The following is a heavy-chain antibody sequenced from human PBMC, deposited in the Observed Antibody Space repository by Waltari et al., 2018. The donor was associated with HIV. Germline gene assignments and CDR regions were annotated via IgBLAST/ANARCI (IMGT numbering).Heavy chain of an antibody. D-gene: IGHD4-17*01. CDR1: GFPFSSSA. Sequence: EVQLLESGGGLVQPGGSLRLSCAASGFPFSSSAMSWVRQAPGKGLEWVSAISGSGGSTYYADSVKGRFTISRDNSKNTLYLQMNSLRAEDTAVYYCAKETASMTTVTTFDYWGQGTLVTVSS. CDR2: ISGSGGST. J-gene: IGHJ4*02. CDR3: AKETASMTTVTTFDY. V-gene: IGHV3-23*01.